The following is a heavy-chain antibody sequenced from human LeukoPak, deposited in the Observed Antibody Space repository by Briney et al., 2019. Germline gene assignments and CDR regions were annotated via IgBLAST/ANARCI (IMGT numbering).Heavy chain of an antibody. CDR2: IYNSGNT. CDR3: ARSILRYYYNASGYYPYYFDY. J-gene: IGHJ4*02. Sequence: PSETLSLTCTVSGYSISNDYYWTWIRQPPGKGLEWIGNIYNSGNTNYNPSLKSRVTISVDTSKNQFSLKLSSVTAADTAVYYCARSILRYYYNASGYYPYYFDYWGQGVLVTVSS. D-gene: IGHD3-22*01. V-gene: IGHV4-38-2*02. CDR1: GYSISNDYY.